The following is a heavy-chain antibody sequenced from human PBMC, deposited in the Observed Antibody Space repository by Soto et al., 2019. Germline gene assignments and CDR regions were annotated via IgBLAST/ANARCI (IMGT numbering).Heavy chain of an antibody. D-gene: IGHD1-26*01. J-gene: IGHJ4*02. CDR1: GFSLSTNGMC. CDR3: AFGSATIDY. CDR2: IDWDDDK. Sequence: SGPTLVNPTETLTLTCTLSGFSLSTNGMCVTWIRQPPGKALEWLARIDWDDDKYYSTSLRTRLTISKDTSKNQVVLKVTDMDPVDTAIYYCAFGSATIDYWGQGALVTVSS. V-gene: IGHV2-70*11.